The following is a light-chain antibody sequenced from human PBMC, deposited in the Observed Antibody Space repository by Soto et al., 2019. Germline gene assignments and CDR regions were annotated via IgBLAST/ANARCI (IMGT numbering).Light chain of an antibody. CDR3: QKYNSAPLT. CDR1: QSISSW. J-gene: IGKJ1*01. Sequence: EIRMTQSPSTLSASVGDRVTVTCRASQSISSWLAWYQQKPGKAPKLLIYDVSSLESGVPSRFSGSGSGTDFTLTISSLQPEDVATYYCQKYNSAPLTFGQGIKVDI. V-gene: IGKV1-5*01. CDR2: DVS.